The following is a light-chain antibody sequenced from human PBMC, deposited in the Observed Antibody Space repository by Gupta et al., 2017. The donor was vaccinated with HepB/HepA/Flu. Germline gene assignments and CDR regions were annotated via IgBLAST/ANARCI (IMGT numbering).Light chain of an antibody. CDR3: QQYGSSPQM. V-gene: IGKV3-20*01. CDR2: DAS. Sequence: DIVFTQSPGTLSLSPGERATLSCRASQSVSSNFLAWYQQKPGQAPRLLIYDASSRATGIPDRFSGSGSGTDFTLTISRLESGDFAVYYCQQYGSSPQMFGQGTKVEIK. J-gene: IGKJ1*01. CDR1: QSVSSNF.